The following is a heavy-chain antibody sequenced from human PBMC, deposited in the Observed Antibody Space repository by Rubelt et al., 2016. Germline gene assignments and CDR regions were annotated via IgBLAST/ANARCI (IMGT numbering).Heavy chain of an antibody. CDR2: TYYRSTWYI. CDR3: ATERKGD. CDR1: GDSLSSNSAA. J-gene: IGHJ4*01. V-gene: IGHV6-1*01. Sequence: QVQLHQSGPGLVKPSQTLSLTCAISGDSLSSNSAAWNWIRQSPSRGLEWLGRTYYRSTWYIDYAVSVKGRITIKPDTTKSQFALRVNSVTTKETAGYYCATERKGDWGQGTLVTVSS. D-gene: IGHD1-1*01.